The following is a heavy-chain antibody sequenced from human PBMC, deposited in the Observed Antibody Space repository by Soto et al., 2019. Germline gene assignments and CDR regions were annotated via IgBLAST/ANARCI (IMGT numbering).Heavy chain of an antibody. Sequence: GGSLRLSCAASGFTVSSNYMSWVRQAPGKGLEWVSVIYSGGSTYYADSVKGRFTISRDNSKNTLYLQMNSLRAEDTAVYYCARAHRKRLWSGYFDPWGQGTLVTVSS. CDR1: GFTVSSNY. J-gene: IGHJ5*02. V-gene: IGHV3-53*01. CDR3: ARAHRKRLWSGYFDP. D-gene: IGHD3-3*01. CDR2: IYSGGST.